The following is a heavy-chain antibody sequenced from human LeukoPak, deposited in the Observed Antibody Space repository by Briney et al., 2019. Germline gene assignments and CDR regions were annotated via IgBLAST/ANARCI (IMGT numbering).Heavy chain of an antibody. CDR2: IESDGSTT. V-gene: IGHV3-74*01. CDR1: GITFSGYW. CDR3: ARDAFGVDKSPF. Sequence: PGGSLRLSCAASGITFSGYWMHWVRQAPGKGLVWVSRIESDGSTTNYADSVKGRFTISRDNAKNTLYLQMNSLRAEDTAVYYCARDAFGVDKSPFWGQGTQVAVSS. J-gene: IGHJ4*02. D-gene: IGHD3-3*01.